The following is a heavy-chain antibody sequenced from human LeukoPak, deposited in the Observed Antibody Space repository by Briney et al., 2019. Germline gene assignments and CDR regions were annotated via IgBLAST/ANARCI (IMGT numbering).Heavy chain of an antibody. CDR1: GYTFTGFY. CDR2: INPAGGGA. V-gene: IGHV1-2*02. CDR3: ARGGSYYGDY. D-gene: IGHD1-26*01. J-gene: IGHJ4*02. Sequence: ASVKVSCKASGYTFTGFYMHWVREAPGQGGEWMGWINPAGGGANYAQKVQGRGTMATDTSISTAYMDLSRLRPDDTAVYYCARGGSYYGDYWGQGTLVTVSS.